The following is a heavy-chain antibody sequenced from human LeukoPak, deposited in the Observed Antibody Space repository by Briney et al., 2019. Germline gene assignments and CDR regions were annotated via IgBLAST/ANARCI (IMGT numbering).Heavy chain of an antibody. CDR2: IYYSGST. V-gene: IGHV4-59*12. CDR3: ARGSLTYYDSSGYYYRAFDI. Sequence: NTSETLSLTCGVSGDSITNYYWSWIRQPPGKGLEWIGYIYYSGSTYYNPSLKSRVTISVDTSKNQFSLKLSSVTAADTAVYYCARGSLTYYDSSGYYYRAFDIWGQGTMVTVSS. J-gene: IGHJ3*02. CDR1: GDSITNYY. D-gene: IGHD3-22*01.